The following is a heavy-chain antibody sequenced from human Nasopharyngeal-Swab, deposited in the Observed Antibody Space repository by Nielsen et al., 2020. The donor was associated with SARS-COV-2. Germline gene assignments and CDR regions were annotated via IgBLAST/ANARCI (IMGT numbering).Heavy chain of an antibody. V-gene: IGHV3-30-3*01. D-gene: IGHD5-18*01. J-gene: IGHJ3*02. CDR2: ISYDGSNK. CDR3: AKDELWLGDAFDI. Sequence: SLKISCAASGFTFSSYAIQWVRQAPGKGLEWVAVISYDGSNKYYADPVKGRFTISRDNSKNTLYLQMNSLRAEGTAVYYCAKDELWLGDAFDIWGQGTMVTVSS. CDR1: GFTFSSYA.